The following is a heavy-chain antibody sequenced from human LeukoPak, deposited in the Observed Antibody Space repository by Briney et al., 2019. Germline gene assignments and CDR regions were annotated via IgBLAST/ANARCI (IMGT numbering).Heavy chain of an antibody. Sequence: GGSLRLSCAASGFTFSSYAMHWVRQAPGKGLEWVAVISYDGSNKYYADSVKGRFTISRDNSKNTLYLQMNSLRAEDTAVYYCASSQGYSSSWYAGRFDYWGQGTLVTVSS. V-gene: IGHV3-30-3*01. CDR2: ISYDGSNK. J-gene: IGHJ4*02. CDR3: ASSQGYSSSWYAGRFDY. D-gene: IGHD6-13*01. CDR1: GFTFSSYA.